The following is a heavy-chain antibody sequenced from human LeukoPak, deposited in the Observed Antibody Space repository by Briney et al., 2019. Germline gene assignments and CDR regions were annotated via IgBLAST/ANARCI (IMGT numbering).Heavy chain of an antibody. CDR3: ARVEYCGGDCYRPLDY. CDR1: GFTFSTYS. Sequence: GGSLRLSCAASGFTFSTYSMNWVRQAPGQGLEWVSSISSSSYIYYADSVKGRFTISRDNAKNSLYMQMNSLRAEDTAVYYCARVEYCGGDCYRPLDYWGQGTLVTVSS. CDR2: ISSSSYI. V-gene: IGHV3-21*01. D-gene: IGHD2-21*02. J-gene: IGHJ4*02.